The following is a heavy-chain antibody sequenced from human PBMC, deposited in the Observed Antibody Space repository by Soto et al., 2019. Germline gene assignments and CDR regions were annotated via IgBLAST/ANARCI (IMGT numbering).Heavy chain of an antibody. D-gene: IGHD3-10*01. CDR2: ISYDGSDK. Sequence: QVQLVESGGGVVQPGRSLRLSCAASGFTFSSYGMHWVRQAPGKGLEWVAVISYDGSDKYYVDSVTGRFTISRDNSKNTLYLQMNSLRAEDTAVYYCAKAHRSYGSGSYYGYYGMHVWGQGTTVTVSS. V-gene: IGHV3-30*18. CDR1: GFTFSSYG. CDR3: AKAHRSYGSGSYYGYYGMHV. J-gene: IGHJ6*02.